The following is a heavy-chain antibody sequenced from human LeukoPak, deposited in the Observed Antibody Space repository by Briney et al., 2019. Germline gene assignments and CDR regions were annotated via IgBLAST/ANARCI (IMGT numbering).Heavy chain of an antibody. CDR2: ISSSSSYI. CDR1: GFTFSSYS. D-gene: IGHD5-18*01. Sequence: GGSLRLSCAASGFTFSSYSMNWVRQAPGKGLEWVSSISSSSSYIYYADSVKGRFTISRDNAKNSLYLQMNSLRAEDTAVYYCARGGLKDTAMVKSDYWGQGTLVTVSS. V-gene: IGHV3-21*01. CDR3: ARGGLKDTAMVKSDY. J-gene: IGHJ4*02.